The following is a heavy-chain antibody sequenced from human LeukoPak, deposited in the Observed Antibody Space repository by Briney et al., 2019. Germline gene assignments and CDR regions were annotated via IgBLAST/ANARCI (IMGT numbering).Heavy chain of an antibody. D-gene: IGHD3-10*01. CDR1: GFTFSRDS. J-gene: IGHJ4*02. CDR3: ARGSSSLWFGELCEYDC. V-gene: IGHV3-7*01. CDR2: IRQDGSEK. Sequence: PGGSLRLSCAASGFTFSRDSMNWVRQAPGKGLEWVANIRQDGSEKYYVDSVKGRFTISRDNTENSLSLQMNSLRAEDTAVYYCARGSSSLWFGELCEYDCWGQGTLVTVSS.